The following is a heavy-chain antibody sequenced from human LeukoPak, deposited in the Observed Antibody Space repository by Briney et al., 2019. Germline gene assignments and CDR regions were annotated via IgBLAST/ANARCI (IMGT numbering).Heavy chain of an antibody. J-gene: IGHJ6*04. CDR3: ARVGRSHGTDV. CDR2: INSDGSST. D-gene: IGHD2-15*01. CDR1: GFTFSSYW. V-gene: IGHV3-74*01. Sequence: GGSLRLSCAASGFTFSSYWMHWVRQAPGKGLVWVSRINSDGSSTSYADSVKGRFTISRDNAKNTLYLQMNSLRAEDTAVYYCARVGRSHGTDVWGKGTTVTVSS.